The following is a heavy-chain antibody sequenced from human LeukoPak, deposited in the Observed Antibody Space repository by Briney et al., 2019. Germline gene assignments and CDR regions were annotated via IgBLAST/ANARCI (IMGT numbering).Heavy chain of an antibody. J-gene: IGHJ4*02. V-gene: IGHV5-51*01. CDR2: IYPGDSDI. Sequence: GESLKISCKGSGYSFTSYWIAWVRQMPGKGLEWMGIIYPGDSDIRYSPSFQGQVTLSADKSISTAYLQWSSLKASDTAMYYCASTNDYGDFYFDYWGQGTLVTVSS. CDR3: ASTNDYGDFYFDY. CDR1: GYSFTSYW. D-gene: IGHD4-17*01.